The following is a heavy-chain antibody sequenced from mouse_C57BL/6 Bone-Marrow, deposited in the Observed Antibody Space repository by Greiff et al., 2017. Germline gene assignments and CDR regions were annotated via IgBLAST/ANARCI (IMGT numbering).Heavy chain of an antibody. J-gene: IGHJ1*03. D-gene: IGHD1-1*01. Sequence: EVQLQPSGAELVRPGASVKLSCQASGFNIQDDYMHWVKQRPEQGREWIGWIDPENGDTEYASKFQGKATITADTSSNTAYLQLSSLTSEDTAVYYSPPFYYGSSYWYFDVWGTGTTVTVSS. CDR2: IDPENGDT. CDR3: PPFYYGSSYWYFDV. V-gene: IGHV14-4*01. CDR1: GFNIQDDY.